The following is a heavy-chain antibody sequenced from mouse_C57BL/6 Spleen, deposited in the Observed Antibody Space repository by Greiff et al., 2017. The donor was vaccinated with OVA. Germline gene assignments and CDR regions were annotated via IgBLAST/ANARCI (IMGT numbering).Heavy chain of an antibody. CDR1: GYTFTSYG. CDR3: AREGNYYGIDY. Sequence: QVQLQQSGAELARPGASVKLSCKASGYTFTSYGISWVKQRTGQGLEWIGEIYPRSGNTYYNEKFKGKATLTADKSSSTAYMELRSLTSEDSAVYFCAREGNYYGIDYWGQGTLVTVSA. J-gene: IGHJ3*01. D-gene: IGHD1-2*01. CDR2: IYPRSGNT. V-gene: IGHV1-81*01.